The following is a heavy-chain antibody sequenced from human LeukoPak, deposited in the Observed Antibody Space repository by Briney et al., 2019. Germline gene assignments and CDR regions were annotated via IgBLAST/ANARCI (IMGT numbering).Heavy chain of an antibody. J-gene: IGHJ6*03. Sequence: GGSLRLSCAASGFTFSSYWMHWVRQAPGKGLLWVARINTDGKATTYADSVKGRFTISRDNSKNTLYLQMNSLRAEDTAVYYCAKSIGEFEDIVVGFYYYYYMDVWGKGTTVTVSS. V-gene: IGHV3-74*01. CDR3: AKSIGEFEDIVVGFYYYYYMDV. D-gene: IGHD2-2*01. CDR2: INTDGKAT. CDR1: GFTFSSYW.